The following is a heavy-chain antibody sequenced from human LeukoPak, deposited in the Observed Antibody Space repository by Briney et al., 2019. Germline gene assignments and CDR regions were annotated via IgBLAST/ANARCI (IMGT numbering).Heavy chain of an antibody. J-gene: IGHJ4*02. CDR1: GFTVSSNY. D-gene: IGHD3-10*01. V-gene: IGHV3-53*01. Sequence: EGSLRLSCAASGFTVSSNYMSWVRQAPGKGLEWVSVIYSGGSTYYADSVKGRFTISRDNSKNTLYLQMNSLRAEDTAVYYCARGLYGSGTLFDYWGQGTLVTVSS. CDR3: ARGLYGSGTLFDY. CDR2: IYSGGST.